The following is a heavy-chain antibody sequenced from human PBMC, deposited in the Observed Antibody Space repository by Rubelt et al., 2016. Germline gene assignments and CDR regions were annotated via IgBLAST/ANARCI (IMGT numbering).Heavy chain of an antibody. CDR2: IYWDDDK. J-gene: IGHJ6*03. CDR1: GFSLSTSGVG. Sequence: QITLKESGPTLVKPTQTLTLTCTFSGFSLSTSGVGVGWIRQPPGKALEWLALIYWDDDKRYSPSLKSRLTITKDTSKNQVVLTMTNMDPVDTATYYCARMRTRVANLSLYYYYYMDVWGKGTTVTVSS. D-gene: IGHD3-3*01. CDR3: ARMRTRVANLSLYYYYYMDV. V-gene: IGHV2-5*02.